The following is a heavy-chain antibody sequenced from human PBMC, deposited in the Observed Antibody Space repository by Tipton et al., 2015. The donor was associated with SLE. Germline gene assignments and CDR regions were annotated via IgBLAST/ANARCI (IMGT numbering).Heavy chain of an antibody. CDR2: IYYSGST. J-gene: IGHJ4*02. D-gene: IGHD6-13*01. CDR1: GGSISSYY. V-gene: IGHV4-59*08. CDR3: ARQVRYSSSWYSGRYFDY. Sequence: TLSLTCTVSGGSISSYYWSWIRQPPGKGLEWIGYIYYSGSTNYNPSLKSRVTISVDTSKNQFSLKLSSVTAADTAVYYCARQVRYSSSWYSGRYFDYWGQRTLVTVSS.